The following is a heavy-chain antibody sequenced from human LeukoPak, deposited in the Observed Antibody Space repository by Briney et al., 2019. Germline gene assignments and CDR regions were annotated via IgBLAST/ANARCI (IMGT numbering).Heavy chain of an antibody. J-gene: IGHJ4*02. V-gene: IGHV3-23*01. D-gene: IGHD6-19*01. CDR1: GFTFSSYA. Sequence: GGSLTLSCAASGFTFSSYAMSWVRQAPGKGLEWVSAISASGGSTYYADSVKGRFTIYRDNSKNTLYLQMNSLRAEDTAVYYCAKDPAVAASYYFDYWGQGTLVTVSS. CDR3: AKDPAVAASYYFDY. CDR2: ISASGGST.